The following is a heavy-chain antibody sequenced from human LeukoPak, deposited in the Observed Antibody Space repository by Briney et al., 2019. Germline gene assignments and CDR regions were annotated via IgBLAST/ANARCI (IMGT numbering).Heavy chain of an antibody. D-gene: IGHD2-15*01. CDR3: ARLAAKTVDY. V-gene: IGHV4-39*07. CDR1: GGSIGRSSYY. J-gene: IGHJ4*02. Sequence: PSETLSLTCTVSGGSIGRSSYYWGCIRQPPGKGLEWMGSIYYSGSTNYNPSLKSRVTISLDTSKNQFSLKLSSVTAADTAVYYCARLAAKTVDYWGQGTLVTVSS. CDR2: IYYSGST.